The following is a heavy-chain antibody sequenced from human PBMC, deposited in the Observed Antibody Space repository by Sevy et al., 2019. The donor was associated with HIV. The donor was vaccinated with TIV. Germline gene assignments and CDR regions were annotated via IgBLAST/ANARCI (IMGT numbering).Heavy chain of an antibody. CDR1: GYTFTSYG. V-gene: IGHV1-18*01. CDR3: ARARSVTPLFDY. D-gene: IGHD1-26*01. Sequence: VSVKVSCKASGYTFTSYGISWVRQAPGQGLEWMGWISAYNGNTNYAQKLQGRVTMTTDTSTSTAYMELRSLRSDDTAVYYCARARSVTPLFDYWGQGTLVTVSS. CDR2: ISAYNGNT. J-gene: IGHJ4*02.